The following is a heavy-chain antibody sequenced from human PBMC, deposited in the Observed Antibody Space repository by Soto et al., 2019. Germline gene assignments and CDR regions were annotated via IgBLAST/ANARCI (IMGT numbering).Heavy chain of an antibody. V-gene: IGHV4-34*01. CDR3: AREPLWFGELGTYNWFDP. D-gene: IGHD3-10*01. CDR2: INHSGST. J-gene: IGHJ5*02. Sequence: QVQLQQWGAGLLKPSETLSLTCAVYGGSFSGYYWSWIRQPPGKGLEWIGEINHSGSTNYNPSLKSRVTISVDTSKNQFSQKLSSVTDADTAVYYCAREPLWFGELGTYNWFDPWGQGTLVTVSS. CDR1: GGSFSGYY.